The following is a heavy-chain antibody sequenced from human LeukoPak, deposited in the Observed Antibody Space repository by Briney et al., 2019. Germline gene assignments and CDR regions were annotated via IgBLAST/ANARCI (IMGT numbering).Heavy chain of an antibody. CDR1: GGSISSSSYY. D-gene: IGHD1-14*01. CDR3: ARHSRVTTDLDY. CDR2: IYYSGST. J-gene: IGHJ4*02. Sequence: KPSETLSLTCTVSGGSISSSSYYWGWIRQPPGKGLEWLGSIYYSGSTYYNPSLKSRVTISVDTSKNQFSLKLSSVTAADAAVYYCARHSRVTTDLDYWGQGTLVTVSS. V-gene: IGHV4-39*01.